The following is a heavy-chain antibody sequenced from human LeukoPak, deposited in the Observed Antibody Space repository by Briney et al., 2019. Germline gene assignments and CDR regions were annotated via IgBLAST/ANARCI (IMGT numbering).Heavy chain of an antibody. V-gene: IGHV4-34*01. D-gene: IGHD1-14*01. CDR1: GWSFSGYY. CDR2: INHSEST. CDR3: ARAVALSGFDY. Sequence: SDTLSLTCAVYGWSFSGYYLRWIRQPPGKGLEWIGEINHSESTNYNPPLKSRVTRSVDTSKSQFSLKLSSVTAADTAVYYCARAVALSGFDYWGQGTLVTVSS. J-gene: IGHJ4*02.